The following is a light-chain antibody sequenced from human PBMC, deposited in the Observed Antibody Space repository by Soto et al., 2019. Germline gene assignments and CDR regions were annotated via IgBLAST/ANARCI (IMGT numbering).Light chain of an antibody. CDR2: GAS. CDR1: QSVSSSY. CDR3: QQYGSSPFT. V-gene: IGKV3-20*01. J-gene: IGKJ3*01. Sequence: EIVLTQSPGTLSLSPGERATLSCRASQSVSSSYLAWYQQTPGQAPRLLNYGASSRATGIPDRFNGSGSGTDFTRTISTLEPEDFAVYYCQQYGSSPFTFGPGTKVDIK.